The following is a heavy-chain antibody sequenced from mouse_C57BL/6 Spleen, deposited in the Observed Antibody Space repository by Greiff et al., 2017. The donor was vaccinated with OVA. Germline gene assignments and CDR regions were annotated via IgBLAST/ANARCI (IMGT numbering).Heavy chain of an antibody. CDR1: GYTFTSYW. V-gene: IGHV1-69*01. D-gene: IGHD2-12*01. Sequence: QVQLQQPGAELVMPGASVKLSCKASGYTFTSYWMHWVKQRPGQGLEWIGEIDPSDSYTNYNQKFKGKSTLTVDKSSSTAYMQLSSLTSEDSAVDYCARRGTTGAVDYWGQGTSVTVSS. J-gene: IGHJ4*01. CDR3: ARRGTTGAVDY. CDR2: IDPSDSYT.